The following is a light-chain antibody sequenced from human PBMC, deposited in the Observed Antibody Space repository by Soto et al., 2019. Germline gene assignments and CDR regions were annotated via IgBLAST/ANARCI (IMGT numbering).Light chain of an antibody. V-gene: IGLV8-61*01. CDR2: STN. CDR3: MLYMGGGLVV. CDR1: SGSVSTTYY. Sequence: QTVVTQEPSFSVSPGGTVTLTFGLTSGSVSTTYYPSWYQQTPGQAPRTLIYSTNIRSSGVPDRFSGSILENKAALTITGAQADDESDYHCMLYMGGGLVVFGGGTTLTVL. J-gene: IGLJ2*01.